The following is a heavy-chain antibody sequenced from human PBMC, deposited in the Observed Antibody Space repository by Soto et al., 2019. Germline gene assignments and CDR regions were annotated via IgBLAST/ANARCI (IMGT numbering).Heavy chain of an antibody. CDR3: ARSPYNYGYSVYDY. D-gene: IGHD2-15*01. Sequence: ASVKVSCKVSGYSLTELSMHWVRQAPGKGLEWMGGFDAEDGETMFAQKFHGRVTMTEDASTDTAYMELSSLRSEDTAVYYCARSPYNYGYSVYDYCGQGSLVTGSS. J-gene: IGHJ4*02. CDR1: GYSLTELS. V-gene: IGHV1-24*01. CDR2: FDAEDGET.